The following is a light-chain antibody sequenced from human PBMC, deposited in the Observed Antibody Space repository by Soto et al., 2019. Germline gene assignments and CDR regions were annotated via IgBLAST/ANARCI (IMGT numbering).Light chain of an antibody. CDR1: QTISSW. CDR2: KAS. V-gene: IGKV1-5*03. Sequence: DIQMTQSPSTLSASVGDRVTITCPASQTISSWLAWYQQKPGKAPKLLIYKASTLKSGVPSRFSGSGSGTEFTLTISSLQPDDFATYYGQHYNSYSEAFGQGTKVDIK. J-gene: IGKJ1*01. CDR3: QHYNSYSEA.